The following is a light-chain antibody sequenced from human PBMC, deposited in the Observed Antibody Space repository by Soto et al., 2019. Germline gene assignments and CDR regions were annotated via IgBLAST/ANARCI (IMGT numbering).Light chain of an antibody. CDR1: SSDVGSYNL. CDR2: EGS. J-gene: IGLJ1*01. CDR3: CSYAGSYV. Sequence: QSALTQPDSVSGSPGQSITISCTGTSSDVGSYNLVSWYQQHPGKAPKLMIYEGSKRPSGVSNRFSGSKSGNTASLTISGLQAEDEADYYCCSYAGSYVVGTGTKLTVL. V-gene: IGLV2-23*01.